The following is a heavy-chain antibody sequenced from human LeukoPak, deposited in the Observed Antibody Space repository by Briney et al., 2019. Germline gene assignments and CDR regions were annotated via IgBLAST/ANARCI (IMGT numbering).Heavy chain of an antibody. CDR3: ARGTIGSYSSVHD. CDR1: GYTFTGYC. CDR2: INPRSGGT. V-gene: IGHV1-2*02. D-gene: IGHD1-26*01. J-gene: IGHJ1*01. Sequence: ASVKVSCKASGYTFTGYCMHWVRQAPGQGLEWVGWINPRSGGTDYAQRLQGRVSMTTDTSIATAYMELSRLTSDDTAIYYCARGTIGSYSSVHDWGQGTLLIVSS.